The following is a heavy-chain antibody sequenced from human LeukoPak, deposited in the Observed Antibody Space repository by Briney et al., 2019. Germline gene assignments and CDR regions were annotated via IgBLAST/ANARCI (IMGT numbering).Heavy chain of an antibody. Sequence: GGSLRLSCAASEFIFSNYAMHWVRQAPGKGLEWVAVISYTGSHKYYAGSVKGRFTISRDNSKNTLYLQMNSLRGEDTAVYYCARGSTYYGSGSPPDYWGQGALVIVSS. V-gene: IGHV3-30*04. CDR3: ARGSTYYGSGSPPDY. J-gene: IGHJ4*02. CDR2: ISYTGSHK. CDR1: EFIFSNYA. D-gene: IGHD3-10*01.